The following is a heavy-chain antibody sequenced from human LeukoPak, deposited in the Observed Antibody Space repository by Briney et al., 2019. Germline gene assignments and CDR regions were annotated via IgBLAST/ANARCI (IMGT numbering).Heavy chain of an antibody. CDR3: ARVYGDYGGWFDP. CDR1: GGSFSGYY. CDR2: INHSGST. V-gene: IGHV4-34*01. D-gene: IGHD4-17*01. Sequence: SETLSLTCAVYGGSFSGYYWSWIRQPPGKGLEWIGEINHSGSTNYNPSLKSRVTISVDTSKNQFSLKLSSVTAADTAVYYCARVYGDYGGWFDPWGQGTLVTVSS. J-gene: IGHJ5*02.